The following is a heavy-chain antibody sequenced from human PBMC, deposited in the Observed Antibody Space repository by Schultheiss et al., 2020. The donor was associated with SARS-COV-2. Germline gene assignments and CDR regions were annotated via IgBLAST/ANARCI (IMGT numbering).Heavy chain of an antibody. CDR2: ISYDGSNK. D-gene: IGHD4-11*01. CDR3: ARLHRLQYGARTWYYGMDV. Sequence: GGSLRLSCAASGFTFNNYGMHWVRQAPGKGLEWVAVISYDGSNKYYADSVKGRFTISRDNSKNTLYLQMNSLRAEDTAVYYCARLHRLQYGARTWYYGMDVWGQGTTVTVSS. V-gene: IGHV3-30*03. CDR1: GFTFNNYG. J-gene: IGHJ6*02.